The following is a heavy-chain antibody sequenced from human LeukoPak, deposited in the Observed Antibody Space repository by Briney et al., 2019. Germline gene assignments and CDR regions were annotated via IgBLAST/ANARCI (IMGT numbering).Heavy chain of an antibody. CDR3: AREGTDCSGGSCYAYYYYGMYG. J-gene: IGHJ6*01. CDR2: IIPNFGTA. Sequence: ASVKVSCKASGCTFSSYAISWVRQAPGQGLEWMGGIIPNFGTANYAQKFQGRVTITADKSTSTAYMELSSLRSEDTAVYYCAREGTDCSGGSCYAYYYYGMYGWGKPGTV. V-gene: IGHV1-69*06. D-gene: IGHD2-15*01. CDR1: GCTFSSYA.